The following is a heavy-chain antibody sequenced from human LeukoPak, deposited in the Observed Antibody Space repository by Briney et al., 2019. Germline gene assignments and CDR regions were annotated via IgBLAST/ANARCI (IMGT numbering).Heavy chain of an antibody. V-gene: IGHV3-74*01. Sequence: GSLRLSCAASGFTFSDNWMHWVRQAPGKGLVWVSRIRNDGTTTNYADFVKGRFTISRDNAKSTLFLQMNGLRAEDTAVYYCVRFFVDISESRGGNWGKGTLVTVSS. CDR1: GFTFSDNW. J-gene: IGHJ4*02. CDR3: VRFFVDISESRGGN. D-gene: IGHD2-2*03. CDR2: IRNDGTTT.